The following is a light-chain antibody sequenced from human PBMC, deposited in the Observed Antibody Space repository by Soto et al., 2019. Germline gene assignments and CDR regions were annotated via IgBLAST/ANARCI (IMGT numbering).Light chain of an antibody. CDR1: SGRSTYT. CDR3: GTRDSNTQV. J-gene: IGLJ2*01. Sequence: QLVLTQSSSASASLGSSVKVTCTLSSGRSTYTIAWHQQQPGKAPRYLMKLESSGTYNKGSGVPDRFSGSSSGADRYLTIPNLQFEDEADYYCGTRDSNTQVFGGGTKLTVL. CDR2: LESSGTY. V-gene: IGLV4-60*02.